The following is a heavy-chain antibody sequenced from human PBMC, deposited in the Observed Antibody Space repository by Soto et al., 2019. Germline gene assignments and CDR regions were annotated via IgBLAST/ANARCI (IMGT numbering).Heavy chain of an antibody. V-gene: IGHV3-48*03. CDR1: GFTFSSYE. CDR3: VYGYYFDY. D-gene: IGHD3-10*01. J-gene: IGHJ4*02. Sequence: GGSLRLSCAASGFTFSSYEMNWVRQAPGKGLEWVSFNSSSGSTIYYADSVKGRFTISRDNAKNSLYLQMNSLRAEDTAVYYCVYGYYFDYWGQGTLVTVSS. CDR2: NSSSGSTI.